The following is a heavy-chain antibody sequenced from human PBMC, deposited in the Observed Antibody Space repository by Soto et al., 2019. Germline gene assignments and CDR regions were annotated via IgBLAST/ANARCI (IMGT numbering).Heavy chain of an antibody. CDR1: GGTFSSYA. D-gene: IGHD6-6*01. J-gene: IGHJ4*02. CDR2: IIPNFGKA. V-gene: IGHV1-69*01. CDR3: ARQRLGSSWSPFAY. Sequence: QVQLVQSGAEVKKPGSSVKVSCKASGGTFSSYAISWVRQAPGQGLEWMGGIIPNFGKANYAQKFQGRVTITADEPQITAYMEVRRLRSEDWAVYYCARQRLGSSWSPFAYRGQGTLVTVSS.